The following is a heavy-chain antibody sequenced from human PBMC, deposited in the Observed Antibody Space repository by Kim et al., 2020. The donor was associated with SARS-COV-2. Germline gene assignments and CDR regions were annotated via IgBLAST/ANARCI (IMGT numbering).Heavy chain of an antibody. Sequence: PSLKSRLTISVHTSKNLFSLKLNSVTAADKAVYYCASRSVAAKAFDIWGQGTMVTVSS. CDR3: ASRSVAAKAFDI. V-gene: IGHV4-39*02. D-gene: IGHD6-6*01. J-gene: IGHJ3*02.